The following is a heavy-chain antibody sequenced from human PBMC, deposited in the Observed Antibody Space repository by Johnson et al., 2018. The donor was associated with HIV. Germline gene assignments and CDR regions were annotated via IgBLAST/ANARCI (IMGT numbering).Heavy chain of an antibody. J-gene: IGHJ3*02. V-gene: IGHV3-7*03. CDR2: IKQDGSEK. CDR3: ARDRVMVGATVDAFDI. D-gene: IGHD1-26*01. Sequence: MLLVESGGGLVQPGGSLRLSCAASGVTFSTYSMSWVRQAPGKGLEWVANIKQDGSEKYYVDSVKGRFTISRDNAKNSLYLQLNSLRAEDTALYYCARDRVMVGATVDAFDIWGQGTMVTVSS. CDR1: GVTFSTYS.